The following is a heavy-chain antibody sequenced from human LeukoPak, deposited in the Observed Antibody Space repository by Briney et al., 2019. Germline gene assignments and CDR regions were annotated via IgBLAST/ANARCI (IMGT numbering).Heavy chain of an antibody. CDR1: GGSISSGGYY. D-gene: IGHD5-18*01. CDR2: IYYSGST. Sequence: SETLSLTCTVSGGSISSGGYYWSWIRQHPGKGLEWIGYIYYSGSTYYNPSLKSRVTISVDTSKNQFSLRLGSVTAADTAVYYCARGRGYSYGSLDYWGQGTLVTVSS. CDR3: ARGRGYSYGSLDY. J-gene: IGHJ4*02. V-gene: IGHV4-31*03.